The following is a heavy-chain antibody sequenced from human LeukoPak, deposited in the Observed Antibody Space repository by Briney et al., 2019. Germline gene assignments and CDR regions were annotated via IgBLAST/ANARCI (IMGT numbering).Heavy chain of an antibody. V-gene: IGHV1-2*02. D-gene: IGHD6-19*01. CDR3: ASSSSGSYRDAFDI. J-gene: IGHJ3*02. Sequence: ASVKVSCKASGYTFTGYYMHWVRPAPGQGREWMGWINPNSGGTNYAQKFQGRVTMTRDTSISTAYMELSRLRSDDTAVYYCASSSSGSYRDAFDIWGQGTMVTVSS. CDR1: GYTFTGYY. CDR2: INPNSGGT.